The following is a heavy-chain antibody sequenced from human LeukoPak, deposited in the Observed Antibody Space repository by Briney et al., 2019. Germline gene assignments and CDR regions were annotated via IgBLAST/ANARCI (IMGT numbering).Heavy chain of an antibody. D-gene: IGHD2-15*01. Sequence: PSETLSLTCIVSGGSISTYYWSWIRQPAGKGLEWIGRIYTSGSTNYTNYNPSLKSRVTMSADTSKNHFSLKLSSVTAVDTAVYYCARDWDLGDCSGGDCTHDAFDIWGRGTMVTVSS. J-gene: IGHJ3*02. CDR3: ARDWDLGDCSGGDCTHDAFDI. V-gene: IGHV4-4*07. CDR2: IYTSGSTNYT. CDR1: GGSISTYY.